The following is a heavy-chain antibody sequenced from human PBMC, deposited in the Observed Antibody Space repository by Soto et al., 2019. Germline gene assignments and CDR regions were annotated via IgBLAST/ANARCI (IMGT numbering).Heavy chain of an antibody. CDR2: IYYSGST. V-gene: IGHV4-31*03. J-gene: IGHJ3*02. CDR1: CGSISSCGYY. CDR3: ATVMRSGYAFDI. Sequence: SETLSLTCTVSCGSISSCGYYWSWIRQHPGKGLEWIGYIYYSGSTYYNPSLKSRVTISVDTSKNQFSLKLSSVTAADTAVYYCATVMRSGYAFDIWGQGTMVTVSS. D-gene: IGHD5-12*01.